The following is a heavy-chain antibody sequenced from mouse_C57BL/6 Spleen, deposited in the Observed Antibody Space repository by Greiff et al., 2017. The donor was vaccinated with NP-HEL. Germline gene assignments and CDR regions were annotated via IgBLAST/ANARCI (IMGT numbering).Heavy chain of an antibody. CDR3: ASCPPYSNYERGAMDY. CDR1: GYTFTSYW. V-gene: IGHV1-69*01. CDR2: IDPSDSYT. D-gene: IGHD2-5*01. Sequence: QVQLQQPGAELVMPGASVKLSCKASGYTFTSYWMHWVKQRPGQGLEWIGEIDPSDSYTNYNQKFKGKSTLTVDKYSSTAYMQLSSLTSEDSAVYYCASCPPYSNYERGAMDYWGQGTSVTVSS. J-gene: IGHJ4*01.